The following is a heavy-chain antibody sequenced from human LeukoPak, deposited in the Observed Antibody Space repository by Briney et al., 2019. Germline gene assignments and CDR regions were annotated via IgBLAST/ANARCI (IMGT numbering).Heavy chain of an antibody. D-gene: IGHD3-16*01. CDR1: GFTFSSYW. V-gene: IGHV3-7*03. Sequence: GGSLRLSCAASGFTFSSYWTNWARQAPGKGLEWVDSINHNGNVNYYVDSVKGRFTICRDNAKNSLYLQMSNLRAEDTAVYFCARGGGLDVWGQGTTVTVSS. CDR3: ARGGGLDV. J-gene: IGHJ6*02. CDR2: INHNGNVN.